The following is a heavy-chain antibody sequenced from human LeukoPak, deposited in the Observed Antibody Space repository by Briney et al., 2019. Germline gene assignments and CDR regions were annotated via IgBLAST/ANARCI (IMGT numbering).Heavy chain of an antibody. J-gene: IGHJ4*02. Sequence: SVKVSCKASGGTFSSYAISWVRQAPGQGLEWMGGIIPIFGTANYAQKFQGRVTITADGSTSKAYMGLSSLRSEDTAVYHCARDAPGYCSSTSCYGGFDYWGQGTLVTVSS. D-gene: IGHD2-2*01. CDR3: ARDAPGYCSSTSCYGGFDY. CDR2: IIPIFGTA. V-gene: IGHV1-69*01. CDR1: GGTFSSYA.